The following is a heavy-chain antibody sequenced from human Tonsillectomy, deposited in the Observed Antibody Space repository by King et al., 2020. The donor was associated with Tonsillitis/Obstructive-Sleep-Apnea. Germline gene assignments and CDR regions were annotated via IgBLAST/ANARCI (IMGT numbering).Heavy chain of an antibody. CDR2: IFPGDSAP. CDR3: ARYLQPHLRYYYYFYMDV. D-gene: IGHD4-11*01. Sequence: VQLVESGAEVKKPGESLNISCKGSGYTFTNYWIGWVRQMPGKGLEWMGIIFPGDSAPRYSPSFQGHVTISAAKSISTAYLQWSSLKASDTARYYCARYLQPHLRYYYYFYMDVWGKGTTVTVSS. V-gene: IGHV5-51*01. J-gene: IGHJ6*03. CDR1: GYTFTNYW.